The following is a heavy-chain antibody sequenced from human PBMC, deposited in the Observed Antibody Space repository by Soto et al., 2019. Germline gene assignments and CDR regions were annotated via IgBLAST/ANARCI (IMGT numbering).Heavy chain of an antibody. CDR2: IKHSGST. CDR3: ARDSLGIAVLGTGRSKNNWFDP. D-gene: IGHD6-19*01. V-gene: IGHV4-34*01. J-gene: IGHJ5*02. Sequence: QVQLQQWGAGLLKPSETLSLTCAVYGGSFSGYYWSWIRQPPGKGLEWIGEIKHSGSTNYNPSLKSRVTISIDTSKXXFSLKLSSVTAADTAIYYCARDSLGIAVLGTGRSKNNWFDPWGQGTLVTVSS. CDR1: GGSFSGYY.